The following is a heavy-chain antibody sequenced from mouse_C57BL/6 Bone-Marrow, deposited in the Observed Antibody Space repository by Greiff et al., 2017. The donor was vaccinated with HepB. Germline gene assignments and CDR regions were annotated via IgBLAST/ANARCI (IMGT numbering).Heavy chain of an antibody. J-gene: IGHJ4*01. CDR3: ARGKITTVVATDYAMDY. D-gene: IGHD1-1*01. V-gene: IGHV5-17*01. CDR1: GFTFSDYG. Sequence: DVQLVESGGGLVKPGGSLKLSCAASGFTFSDYGMHWVRQAPEKGLEWVAYISSGSSTIYYADTVKGRFTISRDNAKNTLFLQMTSLRSEDTAMYYCARGKITTVVATDYAMDYWGQGTSVTVSS. CDR2: ISSGSSTI.